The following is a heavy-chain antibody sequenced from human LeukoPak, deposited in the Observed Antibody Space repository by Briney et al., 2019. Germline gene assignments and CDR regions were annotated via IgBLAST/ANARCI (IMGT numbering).Heavy chain of an antibody. CDR3: ASGLITIFGVVLNSWFDP. CDR2: IYYSGST. D-gene: IGHD3-3*01. Sequence: WVRQPPGKGLEWIGSIYYSGSTYYNPSLKSRVTISVDTSKNQFSLKLSSVTAADTAVYYCASGLITIFGVVLNSWFDPWGQGTLVTVSS. J-gene: IGHJ5*02. V-gene: IGHV4-39*01.